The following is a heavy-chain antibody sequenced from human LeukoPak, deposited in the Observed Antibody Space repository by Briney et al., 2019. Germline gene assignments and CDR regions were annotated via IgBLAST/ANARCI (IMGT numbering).Heavy chain of an antibody. Sequence: HAGGSLRLSCAASGFTLSKYAMNWVRQAPGKGLEWVSGIDGSGGRPPSADSVKGRFTISRDISKNTLYLQMDSLRVEDTAAYYCARGKDHDFWNPFDHWGQGTLVTVSS. D-gene: IGHD3-3*01. CDR2: IDGSGGRP. J-gene: IGHJ4*02. CDR3: ARGKDHDFWNPFDH. CDR1: GFTLSKYA. V-gene: IGHV3-23*01.